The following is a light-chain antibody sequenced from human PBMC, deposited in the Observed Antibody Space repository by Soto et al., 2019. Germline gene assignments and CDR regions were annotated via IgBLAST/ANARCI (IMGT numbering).Light chain of an antibody. CDR1: QSVSSN. Sequence: EIVMTQSPATLSVSPGERATLSCRASQSVSSNLAWYQQKPGQAPRFLIYGASTRATGIPARFSGSGSGTEFTLTISSLQSEDFAVYYCQQRTHWIWTFGQGTKVDIK. V-gene: IGKV3-15*01. J-gene: IGKJ1*01. CDR2: GAS. CDR3: QQRTHWIWT.